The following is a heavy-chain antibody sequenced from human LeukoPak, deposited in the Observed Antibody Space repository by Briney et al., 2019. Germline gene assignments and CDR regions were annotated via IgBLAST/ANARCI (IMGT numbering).Heavy chain of an antibody. J-gene: IGHJ5*02. V-gene: IGHV1-69*01. CDR1: GGTFSSYA. CDR2: IIPIFGTA. D-gene: IGHD4-23*01. CDR3: ARSYGGNSDWFDP. Sequence: SVKVSCKASGGTFSSYAISWVRQPPGQGLEWMGGIIPIFGTANYAQKFQGRVTITADESTSTAYMELSSLRSEDTAVYYCARSYGGNSDWFDPWGQGTLVTVSS.